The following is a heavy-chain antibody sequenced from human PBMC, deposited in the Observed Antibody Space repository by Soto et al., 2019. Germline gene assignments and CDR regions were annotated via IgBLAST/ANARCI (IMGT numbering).Heavy chain of an antibody. Sequence: SETLSLTCTVSGGSISSYYWSWIRQPPGKGLEWIGYIYYSGSTNYNPSLKSRVTISVDTSKNQFSLKLSSVTAADTAVYYCARPNWGGNHDAFDIWGQGTMVTVSS. V-gene: IGHV4-59*08. J-gene: IGHJ3*02. CDR3: ARPNWGGNHDAFDI. CDR1: GGSISSYY. CDR2: IYYSGST. D-gene: IGHD7-27*01.